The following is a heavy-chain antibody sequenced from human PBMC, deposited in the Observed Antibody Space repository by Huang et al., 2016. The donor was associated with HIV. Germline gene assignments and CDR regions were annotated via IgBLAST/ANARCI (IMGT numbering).Heavy chain of an antibody. CDR2: ITSGST. Sequence: EVQLVESGGGLVKPGGSLRLSCAASGFTLRSHVMILVRQAPVKGLEWVSSITSGSTYYDDSLRGRFTISSDNAKNLLYLQMNSLRAEDTAVYYCAKFLGIGAFDIWGQGTMVTVSS. CDR3: AKFLGIGAFDI. CDR1: GFTLRSHV. J-gene: IGHJ3*02. V-gene: IGHV3-21*01. D-gene: IGHD3-16*01.